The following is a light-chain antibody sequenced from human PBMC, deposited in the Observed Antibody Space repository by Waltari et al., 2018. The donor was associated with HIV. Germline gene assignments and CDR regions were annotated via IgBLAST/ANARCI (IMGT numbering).Light chain of an antibody. CDR1: QIVSSAY. CDR3: QQYGASPET. V-gene: IGKV3-20*01. Sequence: IVLTQSPGTLSLSPGERATLSGRASQIVSSAYLAWYQHRPGQAPRLLIYGASTRATGVPDRFSGNGFGTDFTLTISRLEPEDFAMYYCQQYGASPETFGQGARVEI. J-gene: IGKJ1*01. CDR2: GAS.